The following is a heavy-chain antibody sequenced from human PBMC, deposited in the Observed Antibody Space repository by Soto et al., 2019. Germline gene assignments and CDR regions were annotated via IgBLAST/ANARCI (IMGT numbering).Heavy chain of an antibody. V-gene: IGHV3-73*01. D-gene: IGHD3-22*01. CDR1: GFTFSGSA. J-gene: IGHJ3*01. CDR3: TRHTTIIVV. CDR2: IRSKANSYAT. Sequence: GGSLGLSCAASGFTFSGSAMHWVRQASGKGLEWVGRIRSKANSYATAYAASVKGRFTISRDDSKNTAYLQMNSLKTEDTAVNYCTRHTTIIVVWGQGTMVTVSS.